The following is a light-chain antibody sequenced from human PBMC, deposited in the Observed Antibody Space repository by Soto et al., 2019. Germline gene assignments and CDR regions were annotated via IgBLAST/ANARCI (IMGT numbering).Light chain of an antibody. CDR3: QQRSNWPPIT. CDR1: QSVKTF. J-gene: IGKJ5*01. CDR2: DAS. V-gene: IGKV3-11*01. Sequence: DIVVTRSPATLSLSPGERATLSCRASQSVKTFLVWYQQRPGQAPRLLIYDASHRAAGIPARFSGSGFGTDFTLTISSLEPEDAAVYYCQQRSNWPPITFGQGTRLEI.